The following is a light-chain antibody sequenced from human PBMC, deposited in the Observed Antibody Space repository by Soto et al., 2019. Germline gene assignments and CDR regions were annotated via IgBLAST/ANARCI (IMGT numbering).Light chain of an antibody. V-gene: IGLV2-14*03. J-gene: IGLJ2*01. CDR1: RSDIGGYNH. CDR3: TSYTVHSTLT. CDR2: DVD. Sequence: QSALTQPASVSGSPGQAITISCAGTRSDIGGYNHVSWYQQHPGKAPKLMIFDVDNRPSGVSDRFSGSKSGNTASLTISGLQAEDEADYYCTSYTVHSTLTFGGGTKVTVL.